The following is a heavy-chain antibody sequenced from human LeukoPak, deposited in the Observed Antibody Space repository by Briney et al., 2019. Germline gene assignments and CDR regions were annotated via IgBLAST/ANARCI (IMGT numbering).Heavy chain of an antibody. D-gene: IGHD6-13*01. CDR3: ARQPSGSSWYEVY. Sequence: SETLSLTCTVSGGSISSYYWSWIRQPPGKGLEWIGYIYYSGSTNYNPSLKSRVTISVDTSKNQFSLKLSSVTAADTAVYYCARQPSGSSWYEVYWGQGTLVTVSS. V-gene: IGHV4-59*08. CDR2: IYYSGST. J-gene: IGHJ4*02. CDR1: GGSISSYY.